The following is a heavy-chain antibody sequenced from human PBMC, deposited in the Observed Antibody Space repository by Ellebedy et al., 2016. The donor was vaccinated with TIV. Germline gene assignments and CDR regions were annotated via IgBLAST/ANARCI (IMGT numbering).Heavy chain of an antibody. CDR2: ITGSGGST. Sequence: PGGSLRLSCAASGFTFSSYAMSWIRQAPGQGLEWVSTITGSGGSTDYADSVKGRFTFSRDNSKNTLYLHMNSLRVEDTAAYYCAKGTQWLGRSCFDHWGQGILVTVSS. CDR3: AKGTQWLGRSCFDH. V-gene: IGHV3-23*01. D-gene: IGHD6-19*01. CDR1: GFTFSSYA. J-gene: IGHJ4*02.